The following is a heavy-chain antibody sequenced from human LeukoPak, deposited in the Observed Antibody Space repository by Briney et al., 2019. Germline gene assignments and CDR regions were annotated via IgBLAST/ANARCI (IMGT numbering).Heavy chain of an antibody. CDR2: ISYDGSNK. CDR3: ARALFTYYYDSSGYLGMGLGNY. V-gene: IGHV3-30*04. CDR1: GFTFSSYA. Sequence: QPGRPLRLSCAASGFTFSSYAMHWVRQAPGKGLEWVAVISYDGSNKYYADSVKGRFTISRDNSKNTLYLQMNSLRAEDTAVYYCARALFTYYYDSSGYLGMGLGNYWGQGTLVTVSS. D-gene: IGHD3-22*01. J-gene: IGHJ4*02.